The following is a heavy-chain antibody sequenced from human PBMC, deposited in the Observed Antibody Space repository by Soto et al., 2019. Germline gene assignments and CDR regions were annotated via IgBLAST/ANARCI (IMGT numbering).Heavy chain of an antibody. J-gene: IGHJ4*02. D-gene: IGHD5-18*01. V-gene: IGHV3-30*18. Sequence: QVQLVESGGGVVQPGRSLRLSCAASGFTFSSYGMHWVRQAPGKGLEWVAVISNDGSNKYYADSVKGRFTISRDNSKNTLYLQMNSLRAEDTAVYYCAKEGPRLTQYSYGPSPTFDYWGQGTPVTVSS. CDR3: AKEGPRLTQYSYGPSPTFDY. CDR2: ISNDGSNK. CDR1: GFTFSSYG.